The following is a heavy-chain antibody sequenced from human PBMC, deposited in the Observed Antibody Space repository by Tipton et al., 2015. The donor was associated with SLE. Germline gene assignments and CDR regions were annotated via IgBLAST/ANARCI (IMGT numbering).Heavy chain of an antibody. J-gene: IGHJ4*02. CDR1: GGSFSGYY. CDR2: INHSGST. CDR3: ASLRTEYYYGSRADY. D-gene: IGHD3-10*01. V-gene: IGHV4-34*01. Sequence: TLSLTCAVYGGSFSGYYWSWIRQPPGKGLEWIGEINHSGSTNYNPSLKSRVTISVDTSENQFSLKLSSVTAADTAVYYCASLRTEYYYGSRADYWGQGTLVTVSS.